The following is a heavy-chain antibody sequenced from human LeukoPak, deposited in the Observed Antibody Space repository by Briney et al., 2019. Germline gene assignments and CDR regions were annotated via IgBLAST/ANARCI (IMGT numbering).Heavy chain of an antibody. J-gene: IGHJ4*02. D-gene: IGHD3-22*01. CDR3: ARQFRDSSGYYSYYFDY. CDR1: GYSFTTYW. Sequence: RGESLKISCKGSGYSFTTYWIGWVRQMTGRGLEWMGIIYPGDSDTRYSPSFQGQVTISADKSISTAYLQWSSLKASDTAMYYCARQFRDSSGYYSYYFDYWGQGTLVTVSS. V-gene: IGHV5-51*01. CDR2: IYPGDSDT.